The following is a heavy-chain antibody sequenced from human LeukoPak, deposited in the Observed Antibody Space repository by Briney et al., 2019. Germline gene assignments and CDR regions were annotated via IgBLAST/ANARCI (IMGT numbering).Heavy chain of an antibody. Sequence: ASVKVSCKASGYTFTGYYMHWVRQAPGQRLEWMGWINAGNGNTKYSQKFQGRVTITRDTSASTAYMELSSLRSEDTAVYYCARALEYSIAAGTLDYWGQGTLVTVSS. J-gene: IGHJ4*02. D-gene: IGHD6-13*01. CDR1: GYTFTGYY. CDR3: ARALEYSIAAGTLDY. CDR2: INAGNGNT. V-gene: IGHV1-3*01.